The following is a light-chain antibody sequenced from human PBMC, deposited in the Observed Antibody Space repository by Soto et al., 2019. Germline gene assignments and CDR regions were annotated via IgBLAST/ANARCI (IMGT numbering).Light chain of an antibody. V-gene: IGLV2-8*01. CDR2: EVS. J-gene: IGLJ1*01. Sequence: SVGTQPPSASGSTGQSGTISCTGTSSDIGAYNYVSWYQQHPGKVPKLMIYEVSERPSGVPDRFSASKSGNTASLTVSGLQAEDEADYYCSSHGGANNFYVFGTGTKVTVL. CDR3: SSHGGANNFYV. CDR1: SSDIGAYNY.